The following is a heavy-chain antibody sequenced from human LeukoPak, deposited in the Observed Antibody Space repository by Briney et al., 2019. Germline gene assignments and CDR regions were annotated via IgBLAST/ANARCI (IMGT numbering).Heavy chain of an antibody. CDR2: IKSKTDGGTR. J-gene: IGHJ6*03. D-gene: IGHD5-12*01. CDR1: GLTFSNAW. Sequence: GGSLRLSCAASGLTFSNAWMTWVRQAPGKGLEWVGHIKSKTDGGTRHYAAPVKGRFAISRDDSRNTLYLQMNSLKTEDTAAYYCSTEYSGYGRDYYYMDVWGKGTTVTVSS. CDR3: STEYSGYGRDYYYMDV. V-gene: IGHV3-15*01.